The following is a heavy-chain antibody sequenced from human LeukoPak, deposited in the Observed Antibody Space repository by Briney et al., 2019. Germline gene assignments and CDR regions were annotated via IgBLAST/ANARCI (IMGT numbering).Heavy chain of an antibody. CDR3: ARFKRAGSCRFDY. CDR1: GFTFSSYW. Sequence: GGSLRLSCAASGFTFSSYWMSWVRQAPGKGLEWVANINQDGSEKYYVDSVKGRFTISRDNAKNSLYLQMNSLRAEDTAVYYCARFKRAGSCRFDYWGQGTLVTVSS. CDR2: INQDGSEK. J-gene: IGHJ4*02. D-gene: IGHD2-2*01. V-gene: IGHV3-7*01.